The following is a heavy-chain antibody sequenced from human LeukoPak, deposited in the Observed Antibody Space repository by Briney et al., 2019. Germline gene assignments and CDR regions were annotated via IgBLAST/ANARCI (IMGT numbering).Heavy chain of an antibody. V-gene: IGHV1-18*01. CDR1: RYTFTSYG. J-gene: IGHJ5*02. D-gene: IGHD1-26*01. CDR3: ARGRIRVGATENWFDP. Sequence: ASVKVSCKASRYTFTSYGISWVRQAPGQGLEWMGWISAYNGNTNYAQKLQGRVTMTTDTSTSTAYMELRSLRSDDTAVYYCARGRIRVGATENWFDPWGQGTLVTVSS. CDR2: ISAYNGNT.